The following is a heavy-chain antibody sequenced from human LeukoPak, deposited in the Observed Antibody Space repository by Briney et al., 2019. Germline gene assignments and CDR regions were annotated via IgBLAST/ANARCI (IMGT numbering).Heavy chain of an antibody. CDR2: VSGSAGST. CDR3: AKRSDSSGYCYFDY. V-gene: IGHV3-23*01. J-gene: IGHJ4*02. D-gene: IGHD3-22*01. CDR1: GFTFSSRA. Sequence: GGSLRLSCAASGFTFSSRAMTWVRQAPGKGLEWVSSVSGSAGSTYYADSVKGRFTVSGDNSKNTLYLQMNSLRAEDTGVYYCAKRSDSSGYCYFDYWGQGTLVTVSS.